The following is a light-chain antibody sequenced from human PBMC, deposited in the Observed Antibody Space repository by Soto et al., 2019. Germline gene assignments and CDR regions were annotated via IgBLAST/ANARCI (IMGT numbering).Light chain of an antibody. J-gene: IGLJ1*01. CDR1: TSNIGTNA. CDR3: ATWHDSFYV. Sequence: QTVVTQPPSASGTPGQSVTVSCSGSTSNIGTNAVNWFQHLPGTAPKLLIYTNNPRPSGVPDRFSGSKSGTSASLAISGLQSEDEADYYCATWHDSFYVFGTGTKLTVL. V-gene: IGLV1-44*01. CDR2: TNN.